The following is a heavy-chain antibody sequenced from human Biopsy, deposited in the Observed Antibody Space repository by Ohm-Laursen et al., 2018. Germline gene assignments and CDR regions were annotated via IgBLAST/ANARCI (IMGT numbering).Heavy chain of an antibody. CDR3: ARDSGILNYGNFKYYHYYGMDV. D-gene: IGHD4-11*01. CDR1: GDSVTKYY. V-gene: IGHV4-59*02. J-gene: IGHJ6*02. Sequence: GTLSLTCTVSGDSVTKYYWSWIRQPPGKGLEWIGHIYYSVMTNYNPPLQSRVSISVDTSSNQVSLTLSSVTAADTAVYYCARDSGILNYGNFKYYHYYGMDVWGQGTKVTVSS. CDR2: IYYSVMT.